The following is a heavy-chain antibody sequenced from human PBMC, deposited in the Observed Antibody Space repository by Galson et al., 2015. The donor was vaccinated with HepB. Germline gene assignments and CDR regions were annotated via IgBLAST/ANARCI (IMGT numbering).Heavy chain of an antibody. CDR3: ARDLYRSELLYFGEPSALYHHKGMDV. V-gene: IGHV3-30*04. J-gene: IGHJ6*02. CDR1: GFSFSRHA. D-gene: IGHD3-10*01. CDR2: ILNDGSDK. Sequence: SLRLSCAASGFSFSRHAMYWVRQAPGKGLEWVAVILNDGSDKYYADSVKGRFTISRDNPKNTLYLQMNSLRGEDTAVYFCARDLYRSELLYFGEPSALYHHKGMDVWGQGTTVTVSS.